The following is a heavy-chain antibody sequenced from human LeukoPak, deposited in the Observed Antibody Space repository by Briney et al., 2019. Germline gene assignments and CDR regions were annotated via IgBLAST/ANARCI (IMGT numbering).Heavy chain of an antibody. CDR1: GYTFTGHF. CDR3: ARVPSLVLRFLEWYYFDY. Sequence: ASVKVSCKASGYTFTGHFLHWVRQAPGQGLEWMGWINPNSGGTNYAQKFQGRVTMTRDTSISTAYMELSRLRSDDTAVYYCARVPSLVLRFLEWYYFDYWGQGTLVTVSS. V-gene: IGHV1-2*02. J-gene: IGHJ4*02. D-gene: IGHD3-3*01. CDR2: INPNSGGT.